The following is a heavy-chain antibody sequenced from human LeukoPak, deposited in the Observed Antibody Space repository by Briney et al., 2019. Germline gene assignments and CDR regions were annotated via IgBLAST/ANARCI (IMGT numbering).Heavy chain of an antibody. CDR2: IYYSGST. CDR1: GGSISSYY. V-gene: IGHV4-59*01. Sequence: KASETLSLTCTVSGGSISSYYWGWIRQPPGKGLEWIGYIYYSGSTYYNPSLKSRVTISVDTSKNQFSLKLSSVTAADTAVYYCARAEYDYVWGSYRYDYYYYMDVWGKGTTVTVSS. J-gene: IGHJ6*03. CDR3: ARAEYDYVWGSYRYDYYYYMDV. D-gene: IGHD3-16*02.